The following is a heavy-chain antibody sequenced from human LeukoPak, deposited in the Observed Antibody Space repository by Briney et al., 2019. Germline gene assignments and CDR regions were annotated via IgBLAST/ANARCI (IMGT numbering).Heavy chain of an antibody. Sequence: ASVTVSCTASGYTFTSYAMHWVRQAPGQRLEWMGWINAGNGNTKYSQKFQGRVTITRDTSASTAYMELSSLRSEDTAVYYCARYSSSWYGNYFDYWGQGTLVTVSS. V-gene: IGHV1-3*01. D-gene: IGHD6-13*01. J-gene: IGHJ4*02. CDR3: ARYSSSWYGNYFDY. CDR1: GYTFTSYA. CDR2: INAGNGNT.